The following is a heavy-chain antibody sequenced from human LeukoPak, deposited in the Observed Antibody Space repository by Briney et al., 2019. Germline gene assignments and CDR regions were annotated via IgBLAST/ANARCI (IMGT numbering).Heavy chain of an antibody. D-gene: IGHD3-9*01. Sequence: SETLSLTCTVSGGSISSHYWSWIRQPPGKGLEWIGEINHSGSTNYNPSLKSRVTISVDTSKNQFSLKLSSVTAADTAVYYCARQITYYDILTGYQYYFDYWGQGTLVTVSS. V-gene: IGHV4-34*01. J-gene: IGHJ4*02. CDR1: GGSISSHY. CDR2: INHSGST. CDR3: ARQITYYDILTGYQYYFDY.